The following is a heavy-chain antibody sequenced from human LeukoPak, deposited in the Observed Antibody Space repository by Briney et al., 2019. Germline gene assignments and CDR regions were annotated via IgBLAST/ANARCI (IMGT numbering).Heavy chain of an antibody. Sequence: PGGSLRLSCAASVFTFKLYWMHWVRQVPGKRPVWVSRINDDGSDTIYADSVRGRFTISRDDAKNTVYLQMNNLRAEDTAVYYCVRGGPSTWSWGQGTLVTVSS. J-gene: IGHJ5*02. CDR2: INDDGSDT. CDR1: VFTFKLYW. CDR3: VRGGPSTWS. V-gene: IGHV3-74*01. D-gene: IGHD2-15*01.